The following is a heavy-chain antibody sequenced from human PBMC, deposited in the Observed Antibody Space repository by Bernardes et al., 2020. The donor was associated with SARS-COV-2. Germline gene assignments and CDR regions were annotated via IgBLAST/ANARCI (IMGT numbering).Heavy chain of an antibody. CDR2: LSYSGGT. J-gene: IGHJ2*01. D-gene: IGHD2-15*01. CDR3: ATTLRIYWYFEL. Sequence: SQTLSLTCTVSGGSICSSNSYWGCIRQPPAKGLELLGFLSYSGGTDYNPSLKSRVTISVDTSKNQFSLKLSYVTAADTAVYYCATTLRIYWYFELSGRGTLVTVSS. CDR1: GGSICSSNSY. V-gene: IGHV4-39*01.